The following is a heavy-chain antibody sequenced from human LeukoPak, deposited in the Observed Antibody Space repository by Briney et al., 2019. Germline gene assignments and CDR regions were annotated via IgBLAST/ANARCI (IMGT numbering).Heavy chain of an antibody. V-gene: IGHV1-2*02. CDR1: GYTFTGYY. CDR2: INPNSGGT. D-gene: IGHD3-22*01. Sequence: ASVKVSCKTSGYTFTGYYIHWVRQAPGQGLEWTGWINPNSGGTNYAQKFQGRVTMTRDASITTAYMELSRLRSDDTAVYYCAPGPATPKPGVAYYSDNGGYYYFDYWGQGTLVTVSS. CDR3: APGPATPKPGVAYYSDNGGYYYFDY. J-gene: IGHJ4*02.